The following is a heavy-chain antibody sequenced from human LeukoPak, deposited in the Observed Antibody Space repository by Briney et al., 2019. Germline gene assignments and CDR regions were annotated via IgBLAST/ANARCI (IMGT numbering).Heavy chain of an antibody. D-gene: IGHD6-6*01. CDR1: GGSISSHY. Sequence: SETLSLTCTVSGGSISSHYWSWIRQPPGKGLEWIGYIYYSGSTNYNPSLKSRVTTSVDTSKNQFSLKLSSVTAADTAVYYCAREYSSSSGAFDIWGQGTMVTVSS. V-gene: IGHV4-59*11. CDR2: IYYSGST. CDR3: AREYSSSSGAFDI. J-gene: IGHJ3*02.